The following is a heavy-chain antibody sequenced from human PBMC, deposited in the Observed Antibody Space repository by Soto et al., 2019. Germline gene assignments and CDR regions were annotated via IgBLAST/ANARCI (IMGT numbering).Heavy chain of an antibody. CDR3: AKDPRAVAWPGSLFDY. CDR2: ISGSGGST. CDR1: GFTFSSYA. Sequence: GGSLRLSCAASGFTFSSYAMSWVRQAPGKGLEWVSAISGSGGSTYYADSVKGRFTISRDNSKNTLYLQMNSLRAEDTAVYYCAKDPRAVAWPGSLFDYWGQGTLVTVSS. V-gene: IGHV3-23*01. D-gene: IGHD6-19*01. J-gene: IGHJ4*02.